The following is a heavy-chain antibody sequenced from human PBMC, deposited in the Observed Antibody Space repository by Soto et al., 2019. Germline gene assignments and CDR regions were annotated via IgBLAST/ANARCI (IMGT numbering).Heavy chain of an antibody. J-gene: IGHJ4*02. V-gene: IGHV1-2*02. Sequence: ASVKVSCKASGYTFTSYGISWVRQAPGQGLEWMGWINPKSGGTMYPQKFQGRVTMTWDTSISTAYMALTRLRSDDTAVYYCARDLAKGGGSAGFDYWGQGTLVTVSS. CDR1: GYTFTSYG. CDR3: ARDLAKGGGSAGFDY. D-gene: IGHD1-26*01. CDR2: INPKSGGT.